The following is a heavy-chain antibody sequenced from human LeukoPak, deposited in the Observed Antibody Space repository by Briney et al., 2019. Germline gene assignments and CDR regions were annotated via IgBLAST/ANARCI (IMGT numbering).Heavy chain of an antibody. CDR1: GYTFTGYY. J-gene: IGHJ4*02. CDR3: ARDNDSSGYYNPIDY. D-gene: IGHD3-22*01. V-gene: IGHV1-2*06. Sequence: ASVKVSCKASGYTFTGYYMHWVRQAPGQGPELMGRINPNSGGTNYAQKFQGRVTMTRDTSISTAYMELSRLRSDDTAMYYCARDNDSSGYYNPIDYWGQGTLVTVSS. CDR2: INPNSGGT.